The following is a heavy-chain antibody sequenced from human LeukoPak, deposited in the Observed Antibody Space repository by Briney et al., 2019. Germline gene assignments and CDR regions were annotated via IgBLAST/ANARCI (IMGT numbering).Heavy chain of an antibody. V-gene: IGHV3-48*01. CDR1: GFTFSDYS. CDR2: IGIDSGNT. Sequence: GGSLRLSCAASGFTFSDYSMNWVRQAPGKGLEWISYIGIDSGNTNYADSVKGRFTISGDKAKNSLYLQMNSLRVEETAVYYCARDYKYAFDNWGQGTLVTVSS. D-gene: IGHD5-24*01. J-gene: IGHJ4*02. CDR3: ARDYKYAFDN.